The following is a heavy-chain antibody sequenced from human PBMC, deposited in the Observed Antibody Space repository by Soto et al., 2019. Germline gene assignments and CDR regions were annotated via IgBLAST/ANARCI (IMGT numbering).Heavy chain of an antibody. CDR2: IGVGGGDR. CDR1: GFTFSSYA. Sequence: EVQLLESGGGLVQPGGPLRLSCAASGFTFSSYAMSWVRQAPGKGLEWVSIIGVGGGDRYYPECVKGRFTISRDNSRDTLYLEMNSLSDEDTAVYYCARVRFGELVWGQGPLVTVSS. V-gene: IGHV3-23*01. CDR3: ARVRFGELV. D-gene: IGHD3-10*01. J-gene: IGHJ4*02.